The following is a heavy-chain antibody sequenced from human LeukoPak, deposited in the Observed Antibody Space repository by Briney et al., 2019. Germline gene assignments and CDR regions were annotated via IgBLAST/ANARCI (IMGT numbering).Heavy chain of an antibody. CDR2: TYYRSKWYN. CDR3: ARNPLDSSGYYLNWLDP. CDR1: GDSVSSNSAA. J-gene: IGHJ5*02. D-gene: IGHD3-22*01. Sequence: SQTLSLTCAISGDSVSSNSAAWNWIRQSPSRGLEWLGRTYYRSKWYNDYAVSVKSRITINPDTSKNQFSLQLNSVTPEDTAVYYCARNPLDSSGYYLNWLDPWGQGTLVTVSS. V-gene: IGHV6-1*01.